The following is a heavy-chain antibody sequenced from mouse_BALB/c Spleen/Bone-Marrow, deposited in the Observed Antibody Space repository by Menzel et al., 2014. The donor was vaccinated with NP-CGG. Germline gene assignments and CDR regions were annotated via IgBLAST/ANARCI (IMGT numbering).Heavy chain of an antibody. CDR2: ISRGSSTI. V-gene: IGHV5-17*02. Sequence: EVKVVESGGGLVQPGGSRKLSCAASGFTFSGFGMHWVRQAPEKGLEWVAYISRGSSTIYYADTVKGRFTISRDNPENTLFLQMTSLRSEDTAMYYCARSGITTGSYWYFDIWGAGTTVTVSS. D-gene: IGHD1-1*01. CDR3: ARSGITTGSYWYFDI. CDR1: GFTFSGFG. J-gene: IGHJ1*01.